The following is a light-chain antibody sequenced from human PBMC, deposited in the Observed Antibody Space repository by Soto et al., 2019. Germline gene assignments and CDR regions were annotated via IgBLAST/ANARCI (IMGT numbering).Light chain of an antibody. V-gene: IGLV2-8*01. J-gene: IGLJ2*01. Sequence: QSALTQPPSASGSPGQSVTISCTGTSSDVGGYNYVSWYQQHPGKAPKLMIYEVSKRPSGVPDRFSGSKSGNTASLTVSGLKAEDEADYYCSSYAGSNNLVFGGGTQLTAL. CDR2: EVS. CDR3: SSYAGSNNLV. CDR1: SSDVGGYNY.